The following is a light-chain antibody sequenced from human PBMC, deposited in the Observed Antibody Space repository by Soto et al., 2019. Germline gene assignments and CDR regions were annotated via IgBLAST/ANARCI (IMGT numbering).Light chain of an antibody. CDR1: QSVSSY. Sequence: EIVSTQSPATLSLSPGERATLSCRASQSVSSYLAWYQRKPGQAPRLLIYDASNRATGIPARFSGSGSGTDFTLTISSLEPEDFAVYYCQQRSNWPRTFGQGTKVDIK. V-gene: IGKV3-11*01. CDR2: DAS. J-gene: IGKJ1*01. CDR3: QQRSNWPRT.